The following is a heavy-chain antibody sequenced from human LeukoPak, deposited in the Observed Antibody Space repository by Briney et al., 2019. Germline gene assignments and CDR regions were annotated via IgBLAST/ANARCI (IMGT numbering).Heavy chain of an antibody. CDR2: ISGSGAST. CDR3: AKDVGKWESLHFFDY. V-gene: IGHV3-23*01. J-gene: IGHJ4*02. CDR1: GFTFSTNA. D-gene: IGHD1-26*01. Sequence: GGSLRLSCLTSGFTFSTNAMSWVRQAPGKGLEWISGISGSGASTYYADSVTGRFTISRDNSRNTLYLQMNSLRGDNTAVYYCAKDVGKWESLHFFDYWGQGTLVTVSS.